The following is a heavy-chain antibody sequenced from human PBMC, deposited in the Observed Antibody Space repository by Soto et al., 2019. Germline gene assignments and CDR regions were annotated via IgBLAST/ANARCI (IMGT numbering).Heavy chain of an antibody. CDR3: ASLTPQYCTNGVCLGY. CDR1: GGTFSSYA. Sequence: SVKVSCKASGGTFSSYAISWVRQAPGQGLEWMGGTIPIFGTANYAQKFQGRVTITADESTSTAYMELSSLRSEDTAVYYCASLTPQYCTNGVCLGYWGQGTLVTVSS. D-gene: IGHD2-8*01. CDR2: TIPIFGTA. J-gene: IGHJ4*02. V-gene: IGHV1-69*13.